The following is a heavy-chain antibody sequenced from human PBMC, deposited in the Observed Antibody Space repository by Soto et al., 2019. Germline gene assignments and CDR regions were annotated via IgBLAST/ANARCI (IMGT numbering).Heavy chain of an antibody. J-gene: IGHJ4*02. CDR2: IIPIFGTA. CDR1: GGTFSSYA. CDR3: ARLLHGYSPVFDY. Sequence: QVQLVQSGAEVKKPGSSVKVSCKASGGTFSSYAISWVRQAPGHGLEWMGGIIPIFGTANYAQKFQGRVTITADESTSTAYRKLSSLRTEDTAVYYCARLLHGYSPVFDYWGQGTLVTVSS. V-gene: IGHV1-69*12. D-gene: IGHD5-18*01.